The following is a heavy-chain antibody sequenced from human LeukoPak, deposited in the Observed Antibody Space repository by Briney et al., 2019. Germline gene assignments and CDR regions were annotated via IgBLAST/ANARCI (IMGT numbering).Heavy chain of an antibody. CDR2: ISGSGGST. CDR3: AKGGYSSGWYVSYLDY. Sequence: GGSLRLSLSASGFTFSSYAMSWVRQTPGKGPEWVSAISGSGGSTYYADSVKGRFTISRDNSKNTLYLQMNSLRAEDTAVYYCAKGGYSSGWYVSYLDYWGQGTLVTVSS. J-gene: IGHJ4*02. CDR1: GFTFSSYA. V-gene: IGHV3-23*01. D-gene: IGHD6-19*01.